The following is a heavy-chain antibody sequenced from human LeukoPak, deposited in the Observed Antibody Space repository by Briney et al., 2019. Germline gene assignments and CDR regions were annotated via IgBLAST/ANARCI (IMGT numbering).Heavy chain of an antibody. Sequence: ASVKVFCKASGYTFTSYYMHWVRQAPGQGLEWMGIINPSGGSTSYAQKFQGRVTMTRDTSTSTVYMELSSLRSEDTAVYYCARGSPPGVTRPDYFDYWGQGTLVTVSS. CDR3: ARGSPPGVTRPDYFDY. J-gene: IGHJ4*02. D-gene: IGHD5-18*01. V-gene: IGHV1-46*01. CDR1: GYTFTSYY. CDR2: INPSGGST.